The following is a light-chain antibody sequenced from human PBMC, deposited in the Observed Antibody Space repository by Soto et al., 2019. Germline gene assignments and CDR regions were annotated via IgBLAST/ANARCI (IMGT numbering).Light chain of an antibody. V-gene: IGLV2-11*01. CDR2: DVS. J-gene: IGLJ7*01. CDR3: SSYTRSTTGL. Sequence: QSALPQPRSVSGSPGQSVTISCTGTSSGVGGYNYVSWYQQHPGKAPKLMIYDVSRRPAGVPDRFSGSKSGNTASLTIFGLQAEDEGDYFCSSYTRSTTGLFGGGTQLTVL. CDR1: SSGVGGYNY.